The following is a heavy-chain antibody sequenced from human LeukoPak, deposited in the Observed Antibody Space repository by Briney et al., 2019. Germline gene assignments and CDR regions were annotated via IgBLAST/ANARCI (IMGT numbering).Heavy chain of an antibody. Sequence: GGSLRLSCAASGFTFSSYAMHWVSQAPGKGLEWVAVISYDGSNKYYADSVKGRFTISRDNSKNTLYLQMNSLRAEDTAVYYCARDYYDSSGLDYWGQGTLVTVSS. J-gene: IGHJ4*02. CDR1: GFTFSSYA. CDR2: ISYDGSNK. V-gene: IGHV3-30*04. D-gene: IGHD3-22*01. CDR3: ARDYYDSSGLDY.